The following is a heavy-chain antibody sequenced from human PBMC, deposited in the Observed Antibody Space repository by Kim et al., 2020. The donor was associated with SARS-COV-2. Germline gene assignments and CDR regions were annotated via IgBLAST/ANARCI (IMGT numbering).Heavy chain of an antibody. CDR2: ISYDGSNK. CDR3: ANGIAAAGGHYYYYGMDV. J-gene: IGHJ6*02. V-gene: IGHV3-30*04. D-gene: IGHD6-13*01. Sequence: GGSLRLSCAASGFTFSSYAMHWVRQAPGKGLEWVAVISYDGSNKYYADSVKGRFTISRDNSKNTLYLQMNSLRAEDTAVYYCANGIAAAGGHYYYYGMDVWGQGTTVTVSS. CDR1: GFTFSSYA.